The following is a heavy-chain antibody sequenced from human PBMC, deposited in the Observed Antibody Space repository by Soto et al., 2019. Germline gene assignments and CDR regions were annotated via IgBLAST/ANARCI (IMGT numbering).Heavy chain of an antibody. J-gene: IGHJ6*02. Sequence: QVQLVESGGGVVQPGRSLRLSCAASGFTFSSYGMHWVRQAPGKGLEWVAVIWYDGSNKYYADSVKGRFTISRDNSKNALYLAMNSLRAEDTAVYYCARDPLDYGDYGHYYYGIDVWGQGTTVTVS. CDR1: GFTFSSYG. V-gene: IGHV3-33*01. D-gene: IGHD4-17*01. CDR2: IWYDGSNK. CDR3: ARDPLDYGDYGHYYYGIDV.